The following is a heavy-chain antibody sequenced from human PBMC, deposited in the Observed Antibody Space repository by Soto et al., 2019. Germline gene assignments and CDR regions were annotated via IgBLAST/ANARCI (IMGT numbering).Heavy chain of an antibody. Sequence: QVQLVQSGAEEKKPGASVKVSCKASGYTFTSYPMHWVRQAPGQRLEWMGWINAGNGNTKYSQKFQGRVTITRDTSASTAYMELSSLRSEDTAVYYCARGSGYYYWDDYWGQGTLVTVSS. J-gene: IGHJ4*02. D-gene: IGHD3-22*01. CDR2: INAGNGNT. CDR3: ARGSGYYYWDDY. V-gene: IGHV1-3*05. CDR1: GYTFTSYP.